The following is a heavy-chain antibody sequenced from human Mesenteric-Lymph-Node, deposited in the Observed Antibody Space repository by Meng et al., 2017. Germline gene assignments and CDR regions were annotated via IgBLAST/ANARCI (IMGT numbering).Heavy chain of an antibody. V-gene: IGHV3-23*01. CDR2: IRDRGDTT. J-gene: IGHJ3*02. Sequence: GGFLRPSCAAFGFTFSSYGMFWSRQAPGKGLEWVSGIRDRGDTTSYADSVKGRFTISRDNSKNTLYLQMNRLGAEDTAVYYCAKGDYGGKRAFDIWGQGTMVTVSS. CDR3: AKGDYGGKRAFDI. CDR1: GFTFSSYG. D-gene: IGHD4-23*01.